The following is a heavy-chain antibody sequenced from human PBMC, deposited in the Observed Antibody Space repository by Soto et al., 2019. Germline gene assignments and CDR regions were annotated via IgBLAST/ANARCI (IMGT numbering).Heavy chain of an antibody. CDR3: ARGPYYDSLLTPEIDY. CDR1: GYTFTSYY. D-gene: IGHD3-9*01. J-gene: IGHJ4*02. V-gene: IGHV1-46*03. Sequence: GASVKVSCKASGYTFTSYYMHWVRQAPGQGLEWMGIINPSGGSTSYAQKFQGRVTMTRDTSTSTVYMELSSLRSEDTAVYYCARGPYYDSLLTPEIDYWGQGTLVTVSS. CDR2: INPSGGST.